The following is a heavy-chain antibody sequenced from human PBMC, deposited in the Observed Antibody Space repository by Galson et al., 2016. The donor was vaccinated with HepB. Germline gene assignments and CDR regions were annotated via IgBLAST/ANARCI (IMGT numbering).Heavy chain of an antibody. CDR3: ARGPSATPPNWYFDH. CDR2: IYPGDSDP. Sequence: QSGAEVKKPGESLQISCKASGYSFTHYWIGWVRQMPGKGLEWMGIIYPGDSDPTYSASFQGQVTVPADKSIGTAYLQWSSLKASDTAMYYCARGPSATPPNWYFDHWGRGTLVTVSS. CDR1: GYSFTHYW. D-gene: IGHD2-2*01. V-gene: IGHV5-51*03. J-gene: IGHJ2*01.